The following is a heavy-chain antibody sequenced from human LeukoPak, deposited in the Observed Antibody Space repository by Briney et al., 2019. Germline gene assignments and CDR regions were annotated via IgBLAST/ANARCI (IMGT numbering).Heavy chain of an antibody. Sequence: ASVKVSCKASGYTFTGYYMHWVRQAPGQGVEWMGWINPNSGGTHYAQKCQGRVTMTRDTSKSTAYLKMSKLRSDDTAVYYCASRELRYNWNLRFDYWGQGTLVTVSS. CDR1: GYTFTGYY. V-gene: IGHV1-2*02. CDR3: ASRELRYNWNLRFDY. D-gene: IGHD1-7*01. J-gene: IGHJ4*02. CDR2: INPNSGGT.